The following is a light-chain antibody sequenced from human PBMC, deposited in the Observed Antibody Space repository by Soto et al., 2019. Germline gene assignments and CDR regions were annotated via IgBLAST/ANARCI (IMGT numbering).Light chain of an antibody. CDR1: QSVSSN. CDR3: QQYNNWPL. V-gene: IGKV3-15*01. Sequence: EIVMTQSPTTLYVSPGPRPTLRCRASQSVSSNLAWYQQKPGQAPSLLIYGASTRATGIPARFSGSGSGTELTLTISSLQSEDFAVYYCQQYNNWPLFGQGTRLEI. J-gene: IGKJ5*01. CDR2: GAS.